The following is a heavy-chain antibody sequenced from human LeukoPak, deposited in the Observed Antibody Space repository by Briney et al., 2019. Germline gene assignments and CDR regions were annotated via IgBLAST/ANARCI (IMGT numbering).Heavy chain of an antibody. J-gene: IGHJ5*02. CDR3: ARDQGPDYRPIGSATQFS. CDR2: ISGSGADT. D-gene: IGHD4-17*01. V-gene: IGHV3-23*01. Sequence: GGSLRLSCVASGFTFASYSMTWVRQTPGKGLEWVASISGSGADTHYADSVKGRFTISRDSSKDTLNLHQNNLRVEDTAVYYCARDQGPDYRPIGSATQFSWGRGTLVAVSP. CDR1: GFTFASYS.